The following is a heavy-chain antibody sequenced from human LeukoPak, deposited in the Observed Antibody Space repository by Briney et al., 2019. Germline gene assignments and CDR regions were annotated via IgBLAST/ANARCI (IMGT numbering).Heavy chain of an antibody. D-gene: IGHD6-13*01. V-gene: IGHV3-23*01. J-gene: IGHJ4*02. CDR2: ISGSGGST. CDR1: GFTLSTSP. Sequence: QPGGSLRLSCATSGFTLSTSPMTWARQAPGKGPEWVSAISGSGGSTYYADAVKGRFTVSRDNAKNSLYLQMNSLRAEDTAVYYCAIFGNAGYSSTWGQGTLVTVSS. CDR3: AIFGNAGYSST.